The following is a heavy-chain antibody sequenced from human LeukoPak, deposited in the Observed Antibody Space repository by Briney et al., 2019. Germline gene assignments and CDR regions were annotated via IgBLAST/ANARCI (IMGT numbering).Heavy chain of an antibody. V-gene: IGHV1-18*01. J-gene: IGHJ4*02. CDR2: ISPYNGNT. Sequence: ASVKVSCKTSGYTFPRYGISWVRQAPGQGLEWMGWISPYNGNTNYAQKFQGRVTMTTDTSTNTAYMELRSLRSDDTAVYYCARDSGIAAAGTPLWGQGTLVTVSS. D-gene: IGHD6-13*01. CDR1: GYTFPRYG. CDR3: ARDSGIAAAGTPL.